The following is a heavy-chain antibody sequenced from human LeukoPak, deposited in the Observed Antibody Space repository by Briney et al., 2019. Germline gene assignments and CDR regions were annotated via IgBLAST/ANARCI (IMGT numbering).Heavy chain of an antibody. CDR3: AKEHDTIAVAGTIAFDY. CDR2: ISGGGDST. D-gene: IGHD6-19*01. V-gene: IGHV3-23*01. J-gene: IGHJ4*02. CDR1: GFTFSSYA. Sequence: GSLRLSCAASGFTFSSYAMSWVRQAPGKGLEWVSAISGGGDSTYYADSVKGRFTISRDNSKSTLYLQMNSLRAEDTAVYYCAKEHDTIAVAGTIAFDYWGQGTLVTVSS.